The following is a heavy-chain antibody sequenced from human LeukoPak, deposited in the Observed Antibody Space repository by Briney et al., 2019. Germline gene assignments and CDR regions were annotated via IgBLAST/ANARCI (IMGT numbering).Heavy chain of an antibody. J-gene: IGHJ4*02. Sequence: GGSLRLSCAASGFTFDDYAMHWVRQASGKGLEWVSLISGDGGSTYYADSVKGRFTISRDNSKNSLYLQMNSLRTEDTALYYCAKDRSGTTGFDYWGQGTLVTVSS. CDR3: AKDRSGTTGFDY. D-gene: IGHD1-7*01. CDR2: ISGDGGST. V-gene: IGHV3-43*02. CDR1: GFTFDDYA.